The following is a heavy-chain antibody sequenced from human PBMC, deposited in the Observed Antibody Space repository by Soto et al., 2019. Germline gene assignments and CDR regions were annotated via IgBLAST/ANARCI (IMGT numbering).Heavy chain of an antibody. CDR3: AHAPGIAVTTNWFDP. J-gene: IGHJ5*02. V-gene: IGHV2-5*02. Sequence: SGPTLVNPTQTLTLTCTFSGFSLSTGAVGVGWIRQPPGKALEWLALIYWDDDKRYSPSLKSRLTITKDTSKNQVVLTMTNMDPVDTAIYYCAHAPGIAVTTNWFDPWGQGILVTVSS. D-gene: IGHD6-19*01. CDR1: GFSLSTGAVG. CDR2: IYWDDDK.